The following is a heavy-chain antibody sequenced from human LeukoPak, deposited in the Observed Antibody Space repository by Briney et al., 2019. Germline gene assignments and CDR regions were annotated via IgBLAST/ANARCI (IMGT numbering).Heavy chain of an antibody. V-gene: IGHV1-2*02. J-gene: IGHJ5*02. Sequence: ASVKVSCKASGYTFTDYYVHWVRQAPGQGLEWMGWINPNSGGTNYAQKFQGRVTMTRDTSISTAYMELSRLRSDDTAVYYCARPGMVRGENWFDPWGQGTLVTVSS. CDR2: INPNSGGT. D-gene: IGHD3-10*01. CDR1: GYTFTDYY. CDR3: ARPGMVRGENWFDP.